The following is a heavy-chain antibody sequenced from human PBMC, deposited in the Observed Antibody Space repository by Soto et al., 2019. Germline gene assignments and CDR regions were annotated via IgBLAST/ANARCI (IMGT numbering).Heavy chain of an antibody. V-gene: IGHV3-23*01. CDR3: ASQGAGIQLWRPDYYYYYGMDV. CDR1: GFTFSSYA. J-gene: IGHJ6*02. D-gene: IGHD5-18*01. CDR2: ISGSGGST. Sequence: GGSLRLSCAASGFTFSSYAMSWVRQAPGKGLEWVSAISGSGGSTYYADSVKGRFTISRDNSKNTLYLQMNSLRAEDTAVYYCASQGAGIQLWRPDYYYYYGMDVWGQGTTVTVSS.